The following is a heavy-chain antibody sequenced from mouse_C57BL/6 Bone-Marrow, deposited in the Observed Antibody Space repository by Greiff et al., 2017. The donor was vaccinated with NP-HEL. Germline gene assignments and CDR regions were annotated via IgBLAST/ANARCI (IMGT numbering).Heavy chain of an antibody. Sequence: QVTLKESGPGILQPSQTLSLTCSFSGFSLSTFGMGVGWIRQPSGKGLEWLAHIWWDDDKYYNPALKSRLTISKDTSKNQVFLKIAKVDTADTATYFRARIRIDYYGSSWAWFAYWGQGTLVTVSA. D-gene: IGHD1-1*01. V-gene: IGHV8-8*01. CDR2: IWWDDDK. CDR3: ARIRIDYYGSSWAWFAY. CDR1: GFSLSTFGMG. J-gene: IGHJ3*01.